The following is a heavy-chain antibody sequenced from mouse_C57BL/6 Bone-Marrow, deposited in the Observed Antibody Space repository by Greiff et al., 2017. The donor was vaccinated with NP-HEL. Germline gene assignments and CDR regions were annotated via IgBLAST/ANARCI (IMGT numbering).Heavy chain of an antibody. V-gene: IGHV5-12*01. CDR3: ARPSNFAY. CDR2: ISNGGGST. J-gene: IGHJ3*01. D-gene: IGHD2-5*01. Sequence: EVMLVESGGGLVQPGGSLKLSCAASGFTFSDYYMYWVRQTPEKRLEWVAYISNGGGSTYYPDTVKGGFTISRDNAKNTLYLQMSRLKSEDTAMYYCARPSNFAYWGQGTLVTVSA. CDR1: GFTFSDYY.